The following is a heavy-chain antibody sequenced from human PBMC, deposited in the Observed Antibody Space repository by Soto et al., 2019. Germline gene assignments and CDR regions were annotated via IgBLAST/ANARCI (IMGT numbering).Heavy chain of an antibody. D-gene: IGHD1-26*01. J-gene: IGHJ5*02. Sequence: PSETLSLTCSLSGGAISDARFCWGWIRQTPGKGLEWIGSIFYSGTTFFNPALQSRVTISVDTSENQVSLKLSSVTAADTALYFCARQKWEQPKWFDHWGQGTLVTVS. CDR2: IFYSGTT. CDR1: GGAISDARFC. V-gene: IGHV4-39*01. CDR3: ARQKWEQPKWFDH.